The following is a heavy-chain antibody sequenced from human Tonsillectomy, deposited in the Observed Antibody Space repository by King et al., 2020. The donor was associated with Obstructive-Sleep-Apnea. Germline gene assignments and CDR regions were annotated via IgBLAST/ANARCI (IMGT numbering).Heavy chain of an antibody. CDR1: GFTFGDYA. V-gene: IGHV3-49*03. D-gene: IGHD3-22*01. Sequence: VQLVESGGGLVQPGRSLRLSCTASGFTFGDYAMSWFRQAPGKGLEWVGFIRRKVYGGTTEYAESLKGSFTISRDDSKSIAYLQMPSLKTEDTAAYYCTRDLGYYDTSGYLGFYWGQGTLVTVSS. CDR3: TRDLGYYDTSGYLGFY. CDR2: IRRKVYGGTT. J-gene: IGHJ4*02.